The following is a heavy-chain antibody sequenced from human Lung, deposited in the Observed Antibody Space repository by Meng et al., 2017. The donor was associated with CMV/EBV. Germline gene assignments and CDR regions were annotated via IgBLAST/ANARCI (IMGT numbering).Heavy chain of an antibody. J-gene: IGHJ4*02. CDR1: RGAIRSRSHY. D-gene: IGHD5-18*01. CDR2: FSRRWGT. Sequence: LANTVTFSRGAIRSRSHYWVWGCSPPGKRLEWIGSFSRRWGTYYNPSLQRRVNISVDTSKTQCSLKLSSVTAAATAVYSCARGIQIWYQIDYWGQGTLVTVSS. V-gene: IGHV4-39*07. CDR3: ARGIQIWYQIDY.